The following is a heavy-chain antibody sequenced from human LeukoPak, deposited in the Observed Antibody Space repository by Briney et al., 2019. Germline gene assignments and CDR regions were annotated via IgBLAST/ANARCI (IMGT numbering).Heavy chain of an antibody. V-gene: IGHV3-30-3*01. CDR3: ARDAYGVADY. CDR1: GFTFSSYA. D-gene: IGHD4-17*01. Sequence: GGSLRLSCAASGFTFSSYAMHWVRQAPGKGLEWVAVISYDGGNKYYADSVKGRFTISRDNSKNTLYLQMNSLRAEDTAVYYCARDAYGVADYWGQGTLVTVSS. J-gene: IGHJ4*02. CDR2: ISYDGGNK.